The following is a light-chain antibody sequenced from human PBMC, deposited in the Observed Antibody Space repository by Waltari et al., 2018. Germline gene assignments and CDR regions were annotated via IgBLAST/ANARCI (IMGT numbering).Light chain of an antibody. CDR2: DAS. CDR1: ESLSNC. V-gene: IGKV3-11*01. Sequence: EIVLTQSPATLSLSPGERATLSCSATESLSNCLIWYQQKPGQAPRLLIYDASNRATGIPARFSGSGSGTDFTLTISSLEPEDFAVYYCQQRKKWPLTFGGGTKVEIK. J-gene: IGKJ4*01. CDR3: QQRKKWPLT.